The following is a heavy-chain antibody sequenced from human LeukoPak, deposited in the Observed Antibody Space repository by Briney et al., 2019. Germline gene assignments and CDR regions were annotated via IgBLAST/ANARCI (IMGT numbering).Heavy chain of an antibody. D-gene: IGHD4-11*01. Sequence: SETLSLTCTVSGGSISSGGYYWSWIRQHPGTGLEWIGYIYYSGSTYYNPSLKSRVTISVDTSKNQFSLKLSSVTAADTAVYYCARDLRVTTGQYYFDYWGQGTLVTVSS. J-gene: IGHJ4*02. CDR2: IYYSGST. CDR1: GGSISSGGYY. CDR3: ARDLRVTTGQYYFDY. V-gene: IGHV4-31*03.